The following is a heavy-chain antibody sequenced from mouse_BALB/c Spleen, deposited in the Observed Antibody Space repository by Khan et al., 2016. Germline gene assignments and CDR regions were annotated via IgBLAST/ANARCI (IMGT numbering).Heavy chain of an antibody. Sequence: QVQLKQSGPGLVAPSQSLSITCTVSGFSLIAYGVNWVRQPPGKSLEWLGMIWGDGTTDYNSALKSRLNITKDNSKSQVFLKMNSLQTDETARYYCARDGWGYYAMDYWGQGTSVTVSS. V-gene: IGHV2-6-7*01. D-gene: IGHD2-2*01. J-gene: IGHJ4*01. CDR1: GFSLIAYG. CDR3: ARDGWGYYAMDY. CDR2: IWGDGTT.